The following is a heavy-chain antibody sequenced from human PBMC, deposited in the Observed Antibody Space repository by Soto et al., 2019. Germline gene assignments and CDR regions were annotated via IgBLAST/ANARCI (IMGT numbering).Heavy chain of an antibody. V-gene: IGHV3-30-3*01. Sequence: VGSLRLSCAASGFTFSSYAMHWVRQAPGKGLEWVAVISYDGSNKYYADSVKGRFTISRDNSKNTLYLQMNSLRAEDTAVYYCARDSARGYYASFDYWGQGTLVTVSS. CDR2: ISYDGSNK. CDR1: GFTFSSYA. D-gene: IGHD3-10*01. J-gene: IGHJ4*02. CDR3: ARDSARGYYASFDY.